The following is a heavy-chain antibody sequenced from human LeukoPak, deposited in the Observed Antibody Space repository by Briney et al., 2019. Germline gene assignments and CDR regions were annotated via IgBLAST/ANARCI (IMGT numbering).Heavy chain of an antibody. CDR1: GFTFDDYG. Sequence: GGSLRLSCAASGFTFDDYGMSWVRQAPGKGLEWVSGINWNGGSTGYADSVRGRFTISRDNAKNSLYLQMNSLRAEDTALYYCARGTLKAAATDFDYWGQGTLVTVSS. V-gene: IGHV3-20*04. CDR2: INWNGGST. D-gene: IGHD6-13*01. CDR3: ARGTLKAAATDFDY. J-gene: IGHJ4*02.